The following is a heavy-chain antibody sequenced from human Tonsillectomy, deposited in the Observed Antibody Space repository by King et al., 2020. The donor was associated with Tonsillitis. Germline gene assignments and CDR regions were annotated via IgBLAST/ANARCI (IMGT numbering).Heavy chain of an antibody. CDR1: RFSFRDAW. CDR3: TAQLAN. CDR2: IKTIADGGTT. Sequence: VQLVESGGGLVKPGGSLRLSCATSRFSFRDAWMSWVRQAPGKGLEWVGRIKTIADGGTTDYGAPVQGRFSIPRDDSKKTLYLQMNSLRPDDTAIYYCTAQLANWGQGALVTVSS. V-gene: IGHV3-15*01. J-gene: IGHJ4*02. D-gene: IGHD1-1*01.